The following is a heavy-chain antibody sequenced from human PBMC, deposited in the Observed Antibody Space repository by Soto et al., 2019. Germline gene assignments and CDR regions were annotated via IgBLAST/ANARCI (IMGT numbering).Heavy chain of an antibody. Sequence: QVQLQESGPGLVKPPETLSLTCTVSGDSVSDFYWSWIRQPAGRGREWIGRVYSSGGTDYNPSLNGPVTTTVDRSRNQLYLRLSSVTAADTAIYYCTKGPNWNRYCHGVEVWGQGTAVTVSS. J-gene: IGHJ6*02. D-gene: IGHD1-20*01. CDR1: GDSVSDFY. CDR2: VYSSGGT. V-gene: IGHV4-4*07. CDR3: TKGPNWNRYCHGVEV.